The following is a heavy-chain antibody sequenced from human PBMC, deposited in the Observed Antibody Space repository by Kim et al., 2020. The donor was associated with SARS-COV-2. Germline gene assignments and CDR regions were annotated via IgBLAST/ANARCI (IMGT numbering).Heavy chain of an antibody. D-gene: IGHD3-10*01. CDR3: ARLEFTFGELLPIDYYYYYGMDV. Sequence: SETLSLTCAVYGGSFSGYYWSWIRQPPGKGLEWIGEINHSGSTNYNPSLKSRVTISVDTSKNQFSLKLSSVTAADTAVYYCARLEFTFGELLPIDYYYYYGMDVWGQGTTVTVSS. CDR2: INHSGST. CDR1: GGSFSGYY. J-gene: IGHJ6*02. V-gene: IGHV4-34*01.